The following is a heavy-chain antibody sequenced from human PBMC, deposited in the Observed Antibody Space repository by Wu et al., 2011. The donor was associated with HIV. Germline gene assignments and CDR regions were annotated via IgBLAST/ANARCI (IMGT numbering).Heavy chain of an antibody. Sequence: QVQLVQSGAEVKKPGASVKVSCKASGYTFTGSYMHWVRQAPGQGLEWMGWINPNSGGTNYAQKFQGRVTMTRDTSISTAFMELRSLRSDDTAVYYCARGVVAGWPPFDFWGQGTLITVSS. CDR2: INPNSGGT. CDR3: ARGVVAGWPPFDF. D-gene: IGHD2-15*01. V-gene: IGHV1-2*02. J-gene: IGHJ4*02. CDR1: GYTFTGSY.